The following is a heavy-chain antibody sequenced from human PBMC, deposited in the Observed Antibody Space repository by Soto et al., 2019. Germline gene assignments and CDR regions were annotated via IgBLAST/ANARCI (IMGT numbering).Heavy chain of an antibody. V-gene: IGHV5-10-1*01. CDR1: GYSFTSYW. D-gene: IGHD1-1*01. CDR2: IDPSDSYT. Sequence: PGESLKISCKGSGYSFTSYWIGWVRQMPGKGLEWMGRIDPSDSYTNYSPSFQGHVTISADKSISTAYLQWSSLKASDTAMYYCARHVVAARGWVEEPLWGQGTLVTVSS. J-gene: IGHJ4*02. CDR3: ARHVVAARGWVEEPL.